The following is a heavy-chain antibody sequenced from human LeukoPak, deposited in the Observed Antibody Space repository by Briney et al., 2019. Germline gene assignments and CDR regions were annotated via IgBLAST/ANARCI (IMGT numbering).Heavy chain of an antibody. D-gene: IGHD3-3*01. CDR2: IKQDGSEK. CDR3: ARDLYEGPFDY. Sequence: PGGSLRLSCAASGFTFSSYAMSWVRQAPGKGLEWVANIKQDGSEKYYVDSVKGRFTISRDNAKNSLYLQMNSLRAEDTAVYYCARDLYEGPFDYWGQGTLATVSS. V-gene: IGHV3-7*01. J-gene: IGHJ4*02. CDR1: GFTFSSYA.